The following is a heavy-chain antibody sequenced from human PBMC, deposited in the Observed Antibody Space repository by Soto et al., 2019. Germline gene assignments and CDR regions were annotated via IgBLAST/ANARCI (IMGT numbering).Heavy chain of an antibody. CDR2: IIPILGIA. CDR1: GGTFSSYT. J-gene: IGHJ4*02. D-gene: IGHD3-10*01. Sequence: QVQLVQSGAEVKKPGSSVKVSCKASGGTFSSYTISWVRQAPGQGLEWMGRIIPILGIANYAQKFQGRVTITADKSTSTAYMELSSLRSEDTAVYYCARGGKGDVLLWFGEDWGQGTLVTVSS. CDR3: ARGGKGDVLLWFGED. V-gene: IGHV1-69*02.